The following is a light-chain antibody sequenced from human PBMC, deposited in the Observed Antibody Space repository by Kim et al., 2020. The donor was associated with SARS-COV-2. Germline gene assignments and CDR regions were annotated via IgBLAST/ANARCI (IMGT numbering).Light chain of an antibody. CDR3: QVWDSSSDHPGV. CDR2: YDS. V-gene: IGLV3-21*04. Sequence: PGEAARITCGGNNIGSKSVHWYQQKPGQAPVLVIYYDSDRPSGIPERFSGSNSGNTATLTISRVEAGDEADYYCQVWDSSSDHPGVFGTGTKVTVL. J-gene: IGLJ1*01. CDR1: NIGSKS.